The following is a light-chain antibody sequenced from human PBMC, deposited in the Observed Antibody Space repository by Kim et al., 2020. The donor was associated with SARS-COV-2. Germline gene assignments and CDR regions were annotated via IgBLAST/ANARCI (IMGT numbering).Light chain of an antibody. J-gene: IGLJ3*02. V-gene: IGLV2-14*01. Sequence: QSALTQPASVSGSPGQSITISCTGTSSDVGGYNYVSWYQQHPGKAPKLMIYDVSKRPSGVSNRCSGSKSGNTASLTISGLQAEDEADYYCSSYTSSSNWVFGGGTQLTVL. CDR3: SSYTSSSNWV. CDR1: SSDVGGYNY. CDR2: DVS.